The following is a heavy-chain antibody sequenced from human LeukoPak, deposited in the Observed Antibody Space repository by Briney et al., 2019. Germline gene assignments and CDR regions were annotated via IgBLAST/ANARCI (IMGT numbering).Heavy chain of an antibody. J-gene: IGHJ5*02. V-gene: IGHV3-20*01. CDR3: ARDGGALAIPRTNWFDP. Sequence: GGPLRLPCAASGFPFDEYGKSWARHAPGKGREWVSGINWNGGSTGYADSVKGRFTISRDNAKNSLYLQMNSLRAEDTALYHCARDGGALAIPRTNWFDPWGQGTLVTVSS. CDR1: GFPFDEYG. CDR2: INWNGGST. D-gene: IGHD3-16*01.